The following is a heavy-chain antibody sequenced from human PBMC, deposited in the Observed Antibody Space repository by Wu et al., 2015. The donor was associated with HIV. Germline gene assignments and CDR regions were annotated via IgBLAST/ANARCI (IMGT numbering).Heavy chain of an antibody. Sequence: QVQLVQSGAEVKKPGASLKVSCKASGYNFRGYYIHWVRQAPGQGLEWMGRINPNDGGTHYAQKFQGRVTMTRDTSISTAYMELSRLKSDDTAVYYCARDRRIYGDNVGVISWFDPWGQGNPGHSLL. CDR3: ARDRRIYGDNVGVISWFDP. D-gene: IGHD4-17*01. CDR2: INPNDGGT. J-gene: IGHJ5*02. V-gene: IGHV1-2*06. CDR1: GYNFRGYY.